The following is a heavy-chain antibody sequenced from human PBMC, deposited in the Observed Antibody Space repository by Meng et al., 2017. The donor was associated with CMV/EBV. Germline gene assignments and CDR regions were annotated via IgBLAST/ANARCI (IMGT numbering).Heavy chain of an antibody. J-gene: IGHJ4*02. CDR1: GFTFSGLTFSGSW. V-gene: IGHV3-7*04. D-gene: IGHD6-6*01. Sequence: GGSLRLSCAASGFTFSGLTFSGSWMSWVRQTPGKGLEWVADISGDGGHVLYVDSVKGRFTISRDNAKNSLYLQMNSLRAEDTAVYYCARGWGQLSRWGQGTLVTVSS. CDR2: ISGDGGHV. CDR3: ARGWGQLSR.